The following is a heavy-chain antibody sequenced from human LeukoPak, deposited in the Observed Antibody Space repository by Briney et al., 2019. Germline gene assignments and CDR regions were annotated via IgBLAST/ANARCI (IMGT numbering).Heavy chain of an antibody. J-gene: IGHJ6*03. D-gene: IGHD2-2*01. Sequence: SQTLSLTCTVSGGSISSGSYYWSWIRQPAGRGLEWIGRIYTSGSTNYNPSLKSRVNISVDTSKNQFSLKLSSVTAADTAVYYCARDADIVVVPAAMSDYYYYYYMDVWGKGTTVTVSS. CDR1: GGSISSGSYY. CDR3: ARDADIVVVPAAMSDYYYYYYMDV. CDR2: IYTSGST. V-gene: IGHV4-61*02.